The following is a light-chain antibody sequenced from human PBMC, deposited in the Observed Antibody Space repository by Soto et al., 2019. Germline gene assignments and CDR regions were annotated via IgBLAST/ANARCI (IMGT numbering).Light chain of an antibody. CDR2: GAS. CDR1: KRFSRSN. V-gene: IGKV3-20*01. CDR3: QQYGSSSYT. J-gene: IGKJ2*01. Sequence: EIVLTQSPGTLSLSPGERATLPCRPSKRFSRSNLAWYRKKPGQAPRLLIYGASSRATGIPDRFSGSGSGTDFTLTISRLEPEDFAVYYCQQYGSSSYTFGQGTKLEIK.